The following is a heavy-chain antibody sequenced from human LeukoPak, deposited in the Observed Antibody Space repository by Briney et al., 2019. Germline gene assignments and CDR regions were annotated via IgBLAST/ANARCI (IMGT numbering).Heavy chain of an antibody. J-gene: IGHJ4*02. Sequence: ASVKVSCKASGYTFSGYYMHWVRQAPGQGLEWMGWINLNSGGTNYAQKFQDRVTMTRDTSIRTAYMELSRLRSDDTAVYYCARGRVVVAATPPHFDYWGQGTLGTVSS. CDR1: GYTFSGYY. CDR3: ARGRVVVAATPPHFDY. CDR2: INLNSGGT. D-gene: IGHD2-15*01. V-gene: IGHV1-2*02.